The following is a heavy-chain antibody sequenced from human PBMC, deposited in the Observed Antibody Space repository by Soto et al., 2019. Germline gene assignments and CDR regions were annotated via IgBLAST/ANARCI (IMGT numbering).Heavy chain of an antibody. D-gene: IGHD1-26*01. J-gene: IGHJ6*02. CDR1: GFTFRSFS. V-gene: IGHV3-64D*06. CDR3: VKSLVSSISGFSYYYGWDV. CDR2: ISNHGGST. Sequence: PXVSLRLSGSASGFTFRSFSMHWLRQAPDKGLHYVSAISNHGGSTYYADSVKGRFTMSRDNSKSTLFLQMSSLRPEDTGGYYCVKSLVSSISGFSYYYGWDVWGQGTTVTVSS.